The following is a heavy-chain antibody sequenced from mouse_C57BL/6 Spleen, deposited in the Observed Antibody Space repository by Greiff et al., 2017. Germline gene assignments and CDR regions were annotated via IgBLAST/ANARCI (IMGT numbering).Heavy chain of an antibody. CDR2: ISNGGGST. Sequence: EVMLVESGGGLVQPGGSLKLSCAASGFTFSDYYMYWVRQTPEKRLEWVAYISNGGGSTYYPDTVKGRFTISRDNAKNTLYLQMSRLKSEDTAMYYCARNHGGAMDYWGQGTSVTVSS. V-gene: IGHV5-12*01. J-gene: IGHJ4*01. CDR1: GFTFSDYY. CDR3: ARNHGGAMDY. D-gene: IGHD2-1*01.